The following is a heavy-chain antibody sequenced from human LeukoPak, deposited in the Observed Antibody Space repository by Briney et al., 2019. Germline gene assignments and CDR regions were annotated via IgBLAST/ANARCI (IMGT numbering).Heavy chain of an antibody. CDR1: GYSLSRGHY. J-gene: IGHJ5*02. D-gene: IGHD3-3*01. CDR2: IYHSGST. Sequence: SETLSLTCAVSGYSLSRGHYWGWIRQPPGKGLEWIGIIYHSGSTYYNPSLKSRVTISVDTSKNQFSLKMRSVTAADTAVYYCASGNYDFWSGYNWFDPWGQGTLVTVSS. CDR3: ASGNYDFWSGYNWFDP. V-gene: IGHV4-38-2*01.